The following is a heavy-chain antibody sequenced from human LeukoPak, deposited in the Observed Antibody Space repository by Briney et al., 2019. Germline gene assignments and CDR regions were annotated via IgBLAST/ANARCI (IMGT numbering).Heavy chain of an antibody. CDR1: GGSFIGYD. CDR3: ARDAGLLGWFDP. Sequence: SETLSLTCAVYGGSFIGYDWTWIRQPPGKGLEWIGEINHSGGTNYNPSLKSRVTISVDTSKNQFSLKLSSVTAADTAVYYCARDAGLLGWFDPWGQGTLVTVSS. D-gene: IGHD5-18*01. J-gene: IGHJ5*02. V-gene: IGHV4-34*01. CDR2: INHSGGT.